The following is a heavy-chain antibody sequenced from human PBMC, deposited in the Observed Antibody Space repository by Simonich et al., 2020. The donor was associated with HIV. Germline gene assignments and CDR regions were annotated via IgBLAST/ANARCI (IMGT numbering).Heavy chain of an antibody. CDR3: ARDKGCSGDTCYYDYYYYGMDV. D-gene: IGHD2-15*01. J-gene: IGHJ6*02. CDR2: SNSDGSST. Sequence: EVQLVESGGGLVQPGGSLRLSCAASGFTFSSYWMHWVRKAPEKGGVVAEHSNSDGSSTRYADSVKGRFTLPRDNAKNTLYLQMNRLRAEDTAVYYCARDKGCSGDTCYYDYYYYGMDVWGQGTTVTVSS. CDR1: GFTFSSYW. V-gene: IGHV3-74*01.